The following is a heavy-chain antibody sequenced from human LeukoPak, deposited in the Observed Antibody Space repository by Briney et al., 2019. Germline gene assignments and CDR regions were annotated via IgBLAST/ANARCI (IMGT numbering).Heavy chain of an antibody. CDR2: ISGSGGST. CDR3: AKVDYDFWSGLYYFDY. CDR1: GFTFSSYA. J-gene: IGHJ4*02. V-gene: IGHV3-23*01. Sequence: GGSLRLSCAASGFTFSSYAVSWVRQAPGKGLEWVSAISGSGGSTYYADSVKGRFTISRDNSKNTLYLQMNSLRAEDTAVYYCAKVDYDFWSGLYYFDYWGQGTLVTVSS. D-gene: IGHD3-3*01.